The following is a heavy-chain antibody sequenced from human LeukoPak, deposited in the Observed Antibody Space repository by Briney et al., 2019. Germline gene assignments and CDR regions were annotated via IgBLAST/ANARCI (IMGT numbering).Heavy chain of an antibody. CDR3: ARGLWFGELLSDNWFDP. Sequence: SETLSLTCTVSGGSISSSSYYWGWIRQPPGKGLEWIGSIYYSGSTYYNPSLKSRVTISVDTSKNQFSLRLTSVTTADTAVYYCARGLWFGELLSDNWFDPWGQGTLVTVSS. J-gene: IGHJ5*02. CDR1: GGSISSSSYY. CDR2: IYYSGST. D-gene: IGHD3-10*01. V-gene: IGHV4-39*07.